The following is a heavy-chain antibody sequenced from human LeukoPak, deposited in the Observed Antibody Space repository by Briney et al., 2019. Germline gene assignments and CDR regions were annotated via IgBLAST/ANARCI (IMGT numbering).Heavy chain of an antibody. CDR3: ARRATSERGHSYGLDY. CDR1: GFTFSSYG. CDR2: ISYDGSNK. V-gene: IGHV3-30*03. J-gene: IGHJ4*02. D-gene: IGHD5-18*01. Sequence: PGGFLRLSCAASGFTFSSYGMHWVRQAPGKGLEWVAVISYDGSNKYYADSVKGRFTISRDNSKNTLYLQMNSLRAEDTAVYYCARRATSERGHSYGLDYWGQGTLVTVSS.